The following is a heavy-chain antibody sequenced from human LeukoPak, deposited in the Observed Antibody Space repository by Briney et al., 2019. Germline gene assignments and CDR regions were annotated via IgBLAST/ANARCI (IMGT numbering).Heavy chain of an antibody. J-gene: IGHJ3*02. CDR1: GYTFIGCY. V-gene: IGHV1-2*06. CDR2: INPKSGGT. CDR3: AQYYYDSSGAFDI. Sequence: ASVKVSCKASGYTFIGCYMHWVRQAPGQGLEWMGRINPKSGGTNYAQKFQDRVTMTRDTSINTAYMELSRLRSDDTAVYYCAQYYYDSSGAFDIWGQGTMVTVSS. D-gene: IGHD3-22*01.